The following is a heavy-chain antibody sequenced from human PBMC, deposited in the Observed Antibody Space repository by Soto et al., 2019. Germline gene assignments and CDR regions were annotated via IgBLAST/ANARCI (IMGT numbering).Heavy chain of an antibody. D-gene: IGHD3-10*01. V-gene: IGHV4-61*08. CDR3: ARKPLWFGEFRGGMEV. CDR1: GGSISSGGYY. J-gene: IGHJ6*04. CDR2: IYYSGST. Sequence: SETLSLTCTVSGGSISSGGYYWSWIRQHPGKGLEWIGYIYYSGSTNYNPSLKSRVTISVDTSKNQFSLKLSSVTAADTAVYYCARKPLWFGEFRGGMEVWGKGTTVTVSS.